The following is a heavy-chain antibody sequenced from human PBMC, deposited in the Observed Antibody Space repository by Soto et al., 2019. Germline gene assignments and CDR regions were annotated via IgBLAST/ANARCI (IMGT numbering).Heavy chain of an antibody. CDR3: AKDLQSYGDYDYYCYGMDV. CDR2: ISYDGTNK. J-gene: IGHJ6*02. CDR1: GFTFSTYG. D-gene: IGHD4-17*01. Sequence: QVPLVESGGGEVQPGRSLTISCAASGFTFSTYGMHWVRQTPGKGLEWVAVISYDGTNKFYSDSVKGRFTISRDNFKNTLTLQMNSLRADDTAVYSCAKDLQSYGDYDYYCYGMDVWGLGTRVTGSS. V-gene: IGHV3-30*18.